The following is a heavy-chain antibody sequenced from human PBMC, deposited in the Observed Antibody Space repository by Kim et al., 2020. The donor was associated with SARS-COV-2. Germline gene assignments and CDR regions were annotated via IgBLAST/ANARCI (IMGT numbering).Heavy chain of an antibody. J-gene: IGHJ4*02. Sequence: ASVKVSCKVSGYTLTELSMHWVRQAPGKGLEWMGGFDPEDGETIYAQKFQGRVTMTEDTSTDTAYMDLSSLRSEDTAVYYCATPDSSGYYKEYYFDYWGQGTLVPVSS. CDR1: GYTLTELS. CDR2: FDPEDGET. V-gene: IGHV1-24*01. D-gene: IGHD3-22*01. CDR3: ATPDSSGYYKEYYFDY.